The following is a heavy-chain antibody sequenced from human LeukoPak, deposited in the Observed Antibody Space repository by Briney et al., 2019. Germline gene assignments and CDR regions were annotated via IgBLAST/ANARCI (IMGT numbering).Heavy chain of an antibody. CDR3: ARGSNSYGSGSYYSFVLPNWFDP. D-gene: IGHD3-10*01. J-gene: IGHJ5*02. V-gene: IGHV3-69-1*02. CDR1: GFTFSDYS. Sequence: GGSLRLSCTASGFTFSDYSVNWVRQAPGKGLEWVSCITGISDIYYADSVKGRFTISRDNAKISVYLQMNSLRAEDTGIYYCARGSNSYGSGSYYSFVLPNWFDPWGQGTLVTVSS. CDR2: ITGISDI.